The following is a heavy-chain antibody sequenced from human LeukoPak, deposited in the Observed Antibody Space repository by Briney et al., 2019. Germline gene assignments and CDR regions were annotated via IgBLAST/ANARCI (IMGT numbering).Heavy chain of an antibody. CDR3: AREIVVVPAANFFWSSGLRKFDY. V-gene: IGHV4-59*12. D-gene: IGHD2-2*01. Sequence: PSETLSLTCSVSSGSMSNYYWSWIRQPPGKGLELIGFIHNSDTTYSNPSLESRVTTLVDTPRNQFSLKLTSVTAADTAVYYCAREIVVVPAANFFWSSGLRKFDYWGQGTLVTVSS. CDR1: SGSMSNYY. J-gene: IGHJ4*02. CDR2: IHNSDTT.